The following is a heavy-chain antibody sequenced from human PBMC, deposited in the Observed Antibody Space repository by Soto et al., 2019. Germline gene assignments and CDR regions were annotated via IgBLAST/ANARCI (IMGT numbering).Heavy chain of an antibody. V-gene: IGHV3-23*01. Sequence: EVQLLESGGGLVQPGGSLRLSCAASGFTFSSYAMSWVRQAPGKGLEWVSAISGSGGSTYYADSVKGRFTISRDNPKKPLDLQMNRQRAEDTAVYYCARQLGGGQWLVGYFDYWGQGTLVTVSS. CDR2: ISGSGGST. CDR3: ARQLGGGQWLVGYFDY. J-gene: IGHJ4*02. CDR1: GFTFSSYA. D-gene: IGHD6-19*01.